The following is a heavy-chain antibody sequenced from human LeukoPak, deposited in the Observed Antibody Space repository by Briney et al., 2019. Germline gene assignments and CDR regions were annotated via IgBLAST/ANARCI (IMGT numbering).Heavy chain of an antibody. Sequence: GGSLRLSCAASGFTFSSYWMSWVRQAPGKGLEWVANIKQDGSEKYYVDSVKGRFTISRDNAKNSLYLQMNSLRAEDTAVYYCARDSSYYDILTGFIAYWGQGTLVTVSS. V-gene: IGHV3-7*01. D-gene: IGHD3-9*01. CDR3: ARDSSYYDILTGFIAY. CDR2: IKQDGSEK. CDR1: GFTFSSYW. J-gene: IGHJ4*02.